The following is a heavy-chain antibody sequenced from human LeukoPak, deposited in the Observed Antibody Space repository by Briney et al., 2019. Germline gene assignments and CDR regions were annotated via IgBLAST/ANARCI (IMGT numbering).Heavy chain of an antibody. Sequence: SETLSLTCTVSGGSISSYYWRWIRQPPGKGLERIGEINHSGSTNYNPSLKSRVTISVDTSKNQFSLKLSSVTAADTAVYYCARDDVVVAATFDYWGQGTLVTVSS. CDR1: GGSISSYY. V-gene: IGHV4-34*01. CDR2: INHSGST. J-gene: IGHJ4*02. D-gene: IGHD2-15*01. CDR3: ARDDVVVAATFDY.